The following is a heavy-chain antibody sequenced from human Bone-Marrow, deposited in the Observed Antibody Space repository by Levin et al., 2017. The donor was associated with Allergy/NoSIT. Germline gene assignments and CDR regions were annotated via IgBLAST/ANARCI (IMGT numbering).Heavy chain of an antibody. CDR3: SRTCGGLATTSCDYYGMDV. Sequence: QSGGSLRLSCTTSGFTFGDYAIIWFRQAPGKGLEWVSFIRGKAFGGTREYAASVKGRFTISRDESKSAAYLQLNSLKTEDTAVYFCSRTCGGLATTSCDYYGMDVWGQGTTVTVSS. J-gene: IGHJ6*02. CDR2: IRGKAFGGTR. D-gene: IGHD5-12*01. CDR1: GFTFGDYA. V-gene: IGHV3-49*03.